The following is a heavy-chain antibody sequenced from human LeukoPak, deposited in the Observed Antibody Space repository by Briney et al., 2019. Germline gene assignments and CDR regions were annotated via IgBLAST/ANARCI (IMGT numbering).Heavy chain of an antibody. CDR3: ANSANYGGNSGFFDY. CDR1: GGSISSSSYY. CDR2: IYYSGST. V-gene: IGHV4-39*01. J-gene: IGHJ4*02. Sequence: SETLSLTCTVSGGSISSSSYYWGWIRQPPGKGLEWIGSIYYSGSTYYNPSLKSRVTISVDTSKNQFSLKLSSVTAADTAVYYCANSANYGGNSGFFDYWGQGTLVTVSS. D-gene: IGHD4-23*01.